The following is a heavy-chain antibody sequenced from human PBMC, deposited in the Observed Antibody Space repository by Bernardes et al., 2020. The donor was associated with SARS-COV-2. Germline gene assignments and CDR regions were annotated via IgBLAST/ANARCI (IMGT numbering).Heavy chain of an antibody. V-gene: IGHV3-21*01. D-gene: IGHD4-17*01. CDR2: ISRSSSYI. CDR3: ARDRDYGGNWGDAFDI. Sequence: GGTLRLSCAASGFTFSSYSMNWVRKAPGKGLERVSSISRSSSYIYNADSVKSRFTISRDNAKNSLYLQMNSLRAEDTAVYYCARDRDYGGNWGDAFDIWGQGTMVTVSS. J-gene: IGHJ3*02. CDR1: GFTFSSYS.